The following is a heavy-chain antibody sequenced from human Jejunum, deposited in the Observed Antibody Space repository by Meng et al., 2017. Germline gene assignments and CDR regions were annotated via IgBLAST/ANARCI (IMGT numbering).Heavy chain of an antibody. CDR2: IYYSGAT. CDR1: GASISGADYY. CDR3: VREKRRTYYFDY. V-gene: IGHV4-30-4*01. Sequence: QVQLQESGPGLVKPSQTLALNCTVSGASISGADYYWSWIRQPPGKGLEWIGYIYYSGATYSNPSLKSRATISIDTSKNQFSLRLTSVTAADTAVYYCVREKRRTYYFDYWGQGTLVTVSS. J-gene: IGHJ4*02. D-gene: IGHD3-16*01.